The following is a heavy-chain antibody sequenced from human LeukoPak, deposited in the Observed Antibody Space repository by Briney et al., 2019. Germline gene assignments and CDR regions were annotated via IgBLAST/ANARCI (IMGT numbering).Heavy chain of an antibody. Sequence: PSEPLSLTCTVSGGTISTSSYYFPWIRQPPGKGLEWIGSIYHSGSTYYNPSLKSRVTISVDTSKNQFSLKLSSVTAADTAVYYCARIYRSSIVVYFDYWGQGTLVTVSS. CDR3: ARIYRSSIVVYFDY. CDR2: IYHSGST. D-gene: IGHD2-15*01. J-gene: IGHJ4*02. CDR1: GGTISTSSYY. V-gene: IGHV4-39*07.